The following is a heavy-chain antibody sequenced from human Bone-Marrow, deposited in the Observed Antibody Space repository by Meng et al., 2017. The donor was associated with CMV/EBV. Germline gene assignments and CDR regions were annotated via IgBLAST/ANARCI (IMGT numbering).Heavy chain of an antibody. J-gene: IGHJ5*02. Sequence: GESLKISCAASGFSFSDYYMSWIRQAPGKGPEWISYISNDGTTISYADSVKGRFTISRDNAKNSLYLEMNSLRAEDTAVYYCARRTLIIETTKAWFDPWGQGTLVTFSS. D-gene: IGHD1-14*01. CDR2: ISNDGTTI. CDR3: ARRTLIIETTKAWFDP. CDR1: GFSFSDYY. V-gene: IGHV3-11*01.